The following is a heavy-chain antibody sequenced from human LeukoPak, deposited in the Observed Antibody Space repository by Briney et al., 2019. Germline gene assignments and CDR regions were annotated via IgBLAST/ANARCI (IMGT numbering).Heavy chain of an antibody. J-gene: IGHJ4*02. Sequence: SVKVSCKASGATFTSYAITWARRAPGQGLEWMGRIIPILGIANYAQKFQGRVTITEDKSTSTAYMELSSLRSEDTAVYYCASTDYYGSGSYYWGQGTLVTVSS. CDR2: IIPILGIA. V-gene: IGHV1-69*04. CDR3: ASTDYYGSGSYY. D-gene: IGHD3-10*01. CDR1: GATFTSYA.